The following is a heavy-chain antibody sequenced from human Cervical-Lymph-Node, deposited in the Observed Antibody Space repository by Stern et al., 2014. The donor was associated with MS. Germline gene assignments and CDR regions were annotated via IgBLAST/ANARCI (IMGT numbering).Heavy chain of an antibody. D-gene: IGHD3-9*01. V-gene: IGHV4-38-2*02. CDR2: IYHSGST. J-gene: IGHJ3*02. CDR3: ARVSEPYDILTGYSIEAFDI. CDR1: GYSISSGYY. Sequence: QLQLQESGPGLVKPSETLSLTCTVSGYSISSGYYWGWIRQPPGKGLEWIGSIYHSGSTYYNPSLKSRVTISVDTSKNQFSLKLRSVTAADTAVYYCARVSEPYDILTGYSIEAFDIWGQGTMVTVSS.